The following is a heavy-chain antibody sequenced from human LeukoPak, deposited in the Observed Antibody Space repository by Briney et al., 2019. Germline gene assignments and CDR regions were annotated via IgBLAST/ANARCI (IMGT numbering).Heavy chain of an antibody. CDR1: GYSFTSYW. D-gene: IGHD3-16*02. Sequence: GESLKISCKGSGYSFTSYWIGWVRQMPGKGLEWMGIIYPGDSDTRYSPSFQGQVTISADKSISTAYLQWSSLKASDTAMYYCARHMITFGGVIVRGAFDIWGQGTMVTVSS. CDR3: ARHMITFGGVIVRGAFDI. V-gene: IGHV5-51*01. CDR2: IYPGDSDT. J-gene: IGHJ3*02.